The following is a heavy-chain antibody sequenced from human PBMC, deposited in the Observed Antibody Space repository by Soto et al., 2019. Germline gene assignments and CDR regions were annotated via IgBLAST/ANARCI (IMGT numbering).Heavy chain of an antibody. CDR1: AFTFSSYA. CDR2: ISGSGDST. CDR3: AKGVPGIAVAGTGYFQH. Sequence: VQLLESGGGLVQPGGSLRLSCAASAFTFSSYAMSWVRPAPGQGLEWVSGISGSGDSTYYADYVKGRLTISSDNYKNPLYLQMNSLRAEDTAVYYCAKGVPGIAVAGTGYFQHWGQGTLVTVSS. D-gene: IGHD6-19*01. J-gene: IGHJ1*01. V-gene: IGHV3-23*01.